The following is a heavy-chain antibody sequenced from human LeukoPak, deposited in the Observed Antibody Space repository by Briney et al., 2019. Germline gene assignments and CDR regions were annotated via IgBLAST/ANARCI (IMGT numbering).Heavy chain of an antibody. Sequence: GGSLRLSCTASGFTFGDYAMSWFRQAPGKGLEWVGFIRSKAYGGTTEYAASVKGRFTISRDDSKSIAYLQMNSLKTEDTAVYYCTRDSNYYDSSGYYVDAFDIWGQGTMVTVYS. CDR3: TRDSNYYDSSGYYVDAFDI. CDR1: GFTFGDYA. J-gene: IGHJ3*02. CDR2: IRSKAYGGTT. V-gene: IGHV3-49*03. D-gene: IGHD3-22*01.